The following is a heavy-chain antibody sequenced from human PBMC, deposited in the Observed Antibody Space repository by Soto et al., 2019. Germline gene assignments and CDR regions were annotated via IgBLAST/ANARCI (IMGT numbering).Heavy chain of an antibody. CDR1: GYTFTSYD. CDR3: ARRYYDTYYYYMDL. V-gene: IGHV1-8*01. CDR2: MNPNSGNT. Sequence: ASVKVSCKASGYTFTSYDINWVRQATGQGLEWMGWMNPNSGNTGYAQKFQGRVTMTRNTSISTAYMELSSLRSEDTAVYYCARRYYDTYYYYMDLRGKGTTVTVPS. J-gene: IGHJ6*03. D-gene: IGHD3-9*01.